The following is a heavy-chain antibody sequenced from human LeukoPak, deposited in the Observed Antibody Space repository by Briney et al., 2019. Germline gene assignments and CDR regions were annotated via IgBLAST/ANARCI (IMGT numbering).Heavy chain of an antibody. CDR1: GGSFSGYY. V-gene: IGHV4-34*01. CDR2: INHSGST. D-gene: IGHD1-26*01. Sequence: PSETLSLTCAVYGGSFSGYYWSWIRQPPGKGLEWIGEINHSGSTNYNPSLKSRVTISVDTSKNQFSLKLSSVTAADTAVYYCARLRGSYYSGYFDYWGQGTLVTVSS. CDR3: ARLRGSYYSGYFDY. J-gene: IGHJ4*02.